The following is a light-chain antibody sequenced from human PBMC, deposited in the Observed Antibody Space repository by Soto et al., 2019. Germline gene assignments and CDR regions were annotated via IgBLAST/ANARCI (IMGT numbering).Light chain of an antibody. CDR1: HSVGSNY. J-gene: IGKJ4*01. CDR3: QQYDYLPLP. CDR2: GTS. Sequence: EIVLTQSPGTLSLSPGERATLSCRASHSVGSNYLAWYQQKPGQAPRLLMYGTSSRATGSSDRFSGSGSGTEFTLTVSRLEPEDLAVYYCQQYDYLPLPFGGGTKVEI. V-gene: IGKV3-20*01.